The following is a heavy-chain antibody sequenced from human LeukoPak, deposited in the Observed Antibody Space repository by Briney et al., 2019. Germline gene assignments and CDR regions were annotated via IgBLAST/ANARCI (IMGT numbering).Heavy chain of an antibody. J-gene: IGHJ4*02. CDR2: IYYSGST. Sequence: SETLSLTCTVSGGSISSYYWSWIRQPPGKGLEWIGYIYYSGSTNYNPSLKSRVTISVDTSKNQFSLKLTSVTAADTAVYYCARDHGIDHGDYTFDYWGQGTLVTVSS. D-gene: IGHD4-17*01. CDR1: GGSISSYY. V-gene: IGHV4-59*12. CDR3: ARDHGIDHGDYTFDY.